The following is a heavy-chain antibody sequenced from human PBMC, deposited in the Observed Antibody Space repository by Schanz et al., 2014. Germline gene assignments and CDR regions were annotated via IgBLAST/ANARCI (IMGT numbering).Heavy chain of an antibody. CDR2: IIPILDVG. D-gene: IGHD2-2*01. Sequence: QVQLVQSGAEVKKPGSSVKVSCKASGGTFSSFAIFWVRQAPGQGLEWMGTIIPILDVGNYAQQFQGRVTFTADKSTSTAYMELSSLRYEDTALYYCARGTMPGTFDIWGQGTMVTVSS. V-gene: IGHV1-69*04. CDR1: GGTFSSFA. J-gene: IGHJ3*02. CDR3: ARGTMPGTFDI.